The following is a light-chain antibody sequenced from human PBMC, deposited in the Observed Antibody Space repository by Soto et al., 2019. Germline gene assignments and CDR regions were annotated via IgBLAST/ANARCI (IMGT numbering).Light chain of an antibody. CDR2: GAS. CDR1: QSISDT. CDR3: HQYNNWPRT. V-gene: IGKV3-15*01. Sequence: EIVMTQSPATLSVSPGGRATLSCRASQSISDTLAWYQQKPGQAPRLLIHGASTRATGFPARFSGSGSGTDFTLTISSLQSEDFAVYFCHQYNNWPRTFGQGTRLEIK. J-gene: IGKJ5*01.